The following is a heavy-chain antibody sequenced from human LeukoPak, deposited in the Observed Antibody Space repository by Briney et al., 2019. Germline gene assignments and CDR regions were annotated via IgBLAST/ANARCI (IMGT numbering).Heavy chain of an antibody. CDR2: ISYDGSKQ. J-gene: IGHJ3*01. CDR1: GFTFRNHA. Sequence: GGSLRLSCVASGFTFRNHAFEWVRQAPGKGVGGVAVISYDGSKQYYGDPLKGGFTISRENVKKTLYLEMNSLRIEDTAIYYCAREIMGTTGLDLWGQGTMVTVS. CDR3: AREIMGTTGLDL. V-gene: IGHV3-30*04. D-gene: IGHD1-26*01.